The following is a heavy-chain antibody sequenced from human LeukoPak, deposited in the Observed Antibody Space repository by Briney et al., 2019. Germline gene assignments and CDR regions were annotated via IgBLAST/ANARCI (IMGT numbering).Heavy chain of an antibody. CDR1: GGSISSGGYY. J-gene: IGHJ4*02. CDR2: IYYSGST. V-gene: IGHV4-31*03. Sequence: PSETLSLTCTVSGGSISSGGYYWSWIRQHPGKGLEWIGYIYYSGSTYYNPSLKSRVTISVDTSKNQFSLKLSSVTAADTAVYYCARERSSGYYGDGDYFDYWGQGTLVTVSS. CDR3: ARERSSGYYGDGDYFDY. D-gene: IGHD3-22*01.